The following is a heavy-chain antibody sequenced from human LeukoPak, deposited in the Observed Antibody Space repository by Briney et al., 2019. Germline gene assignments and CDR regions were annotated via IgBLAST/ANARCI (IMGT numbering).Heavy chain of an antibody. CDR2: IKRDGSEK. D-gene: IGHD6-13*01. CDR3: ARDNSIWDGAFDI. V-gene: IGHV3-7*01. CDR1: GSTFSSYW. J-gene: IGHJ3*02. Sequence: GGSLRLSCAASGSTFSSYWMSWVRQAPGKGLEWVANIKRDGSEKYYVDSVKGRFTISRDNARNSLSLQMNSLRAEDTAIYYCARDNSIWDGAFDIWGRGTMVTVSS.